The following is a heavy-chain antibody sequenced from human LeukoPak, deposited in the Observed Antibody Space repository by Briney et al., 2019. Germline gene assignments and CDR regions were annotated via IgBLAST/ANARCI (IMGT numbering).Heavy chain of an antibody. CDR1: GGSISISSYY. CDR3: ASRPSSSGYRGDY. D-gene: IGHD6-19*01. Sequence: PSETLSLTCSVSGGSISISSYYWGWIRQPPGKGLEWIGSIYYTGNTNYNPSLKSRVTISVDTSKNQFSLKLSSVTAADPAVYYCASRPSSSGYRGDYWGQGTLVTVSS. J-gene: IGHJ4*02. V-gene: IGHV4-39*01. CDR2: IYYTGNT.